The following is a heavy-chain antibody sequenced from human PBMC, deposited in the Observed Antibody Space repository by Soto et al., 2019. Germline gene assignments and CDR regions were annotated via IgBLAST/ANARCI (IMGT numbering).Heavy chain of an antibody. Sequence: PGGSLRLSCAASGFTFSGLGMHWVRQAPGKGLEWVAVIRYDGSNIYYADAVKGRFTISRDNSKDTLYLQMNSLRADDTAVYYCARDGVGHNTFFGYFEYWGQGTLVTVSS. V-gene: IGHV3-33*01. CDR1: GFTFSGLG. J-gene: IGHJ4*02. D-gene: IGHD1-26*01. CDR2: IRYDGSNI. CDR3: ARDGVGHNTFFGYFEY.